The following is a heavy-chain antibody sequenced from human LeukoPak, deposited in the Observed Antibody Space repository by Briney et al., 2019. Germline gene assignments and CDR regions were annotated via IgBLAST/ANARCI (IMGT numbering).Heavy chain of an antibody. CDR1: GYTFTGYY. Sequence: GASVKVSCKASGYTFTGYYMHWVRQAPGQGLEWMGWINPNSGGTNYAQKFQGRVTMTRDTSISTAYMELSRLRSDDTAVYYCARDQSQAVAGMNYYYYYMDVWGKGTTVTVSS. V-gene: IGHV1-2*02. J-gene: IGHJ6*03. CDR2: INPNSGGT. D-gene: IGHD6-19*01. CDR3: ARDQSQAVAGMNYYYYYMDV.